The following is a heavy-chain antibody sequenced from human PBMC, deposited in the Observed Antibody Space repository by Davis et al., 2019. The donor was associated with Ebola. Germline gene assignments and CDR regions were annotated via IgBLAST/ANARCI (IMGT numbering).Heavy chain of an antibody. CDR3: AKDLEYVVPAAILYYYYGMDV. CDR2: IIPDGRSA. J-gene: IGHJ6*02. Sequence: GESLKISCAASGFTFNNYHIHWVRQAPGKGLVWVSRIIPDGRSASYADSVKGRFTISRDNSKNTLYLQMNSLRAEDTAVYYCAKDLEYVVPAAILYYYYGMDVWGQGTTVTVSS. CDR1: GFTFNNYH. V-gene: IGHV3-74*01. D-gene: IGHD2-2*01.